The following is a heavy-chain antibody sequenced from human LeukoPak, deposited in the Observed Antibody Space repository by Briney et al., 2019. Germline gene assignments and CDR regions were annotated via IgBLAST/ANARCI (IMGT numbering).Heavy chain of an antibody. CDR1: GFTFSNFA. J-gene: IGHJ3*01. D-gene: IGHD3-3*01. Sequence: PGRSLRLSCAASGFTFSNFAMHWVRQAPGKGLEWVSVISYGGTNKYYADSVKGRFTISRDNSKNTLFLQMNSLRVEDTAVYYCARDRSGYANDAFDFWGQGTMVTVSS. CDR3: ARDRSGYANDAFDF. V-gene: IGHV3-30-3*01. CDR2: ISYGGTNK.